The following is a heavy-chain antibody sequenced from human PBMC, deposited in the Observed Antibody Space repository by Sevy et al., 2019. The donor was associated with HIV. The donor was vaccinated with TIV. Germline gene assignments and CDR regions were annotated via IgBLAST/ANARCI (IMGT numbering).Heavy chain of an antibody. CDR1: GYTFTGYY. CDR2: INPDSGGP. Sequence: ASVKVSCKASGYTFTGYYMHWVRQAPGQGLEWMGWINPDSGGPNYAPKFQGRVTLTRETSIRTAYMELGRLKSDDTAVYYCVRDDRDGYFDYWGQGTLVTVSS. CDR3: VRDDRDGYFDY. V-gene: IGHV1-2*02. J-gene: IGHJ4*02.